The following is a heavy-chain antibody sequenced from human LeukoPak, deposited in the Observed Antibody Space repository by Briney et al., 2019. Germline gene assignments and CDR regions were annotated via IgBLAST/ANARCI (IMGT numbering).Heavy chain of an antibody. CDR3: ARGYSGCFHY. D-gene: IGHD1-26*01. Sequence: VASVKVSCKASGYTFTSYAMHWVRQAPGQRLEWMGWINTGSGNTKCSQRFQDRVTITMDTSASTVYMEMNDLGSEDTAVYYCARGYSGCFHYWGQGALVTVSS. V-gene: IGHV1-3*04. J-gene: IGHJ4*02. CDR1: GYTFTSYA. CDR2: INTGSGNT.